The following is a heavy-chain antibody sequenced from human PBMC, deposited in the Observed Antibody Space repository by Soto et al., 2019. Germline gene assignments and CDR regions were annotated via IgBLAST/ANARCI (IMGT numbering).Heavy chain of an antibody. J-gene: IGHJ6*02. D-gene: IGHD4-4*01. V-gene: IGHV3-53*01. CDR3: ARALYSNYGIYYGMDV. CDR2: IYSGGST. Sequence: GGSLRLSCAASGFTVSSNYMSWVRQAPGKGLEWVSVIYSGGSTNYADSVKGRFTISRDNSKNTRYLQMNSLRAEDTAVYYCARALYSNYGIYYGMDVWGQGTTVTVSS. CDR1: GFTVSSNY.